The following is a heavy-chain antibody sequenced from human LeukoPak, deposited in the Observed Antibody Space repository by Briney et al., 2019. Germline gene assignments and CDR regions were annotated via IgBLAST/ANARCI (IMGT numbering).Heavy chain of an antibody. CDR1: GYSISSGYY. V-gene: IGHV4-38-2*02. CDR3: AREAGRGVQLNYYYYYYMDV. Sequence: SETLSLTCTVSGYSISSGYYWGWIRQPPGKGLEWIGSIYHSGSTNYNPSLKSRVTISVDTSKNQFSLRLSSVTAADTAVYYCAREAGRGVQLNYYYYYYMDVWGKGTTVTVSS. CDR2: IYHSGST. D-gene: IGHD2-2*01. J-gene: IGHJ6*03.